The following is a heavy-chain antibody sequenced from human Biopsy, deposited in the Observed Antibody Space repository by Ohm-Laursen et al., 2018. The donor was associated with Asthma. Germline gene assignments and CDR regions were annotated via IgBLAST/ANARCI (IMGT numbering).Heavy chain of an antibody. CDR2: ISVYNGNT. D-gene: IGHD3-10*01. V-gene: IGHV1-18*01. J-gene: IGHJ6*02. CDR1: GYTFNSAG. Sequence: GASVKVSCNTSGYTFNSAGITWVRQAPGQGLERMGWISVYNGNTKVAQKLQDRVTMITDTSTSTAYMELRSLRSDDTAVYFCARAVDYSHYYGIDVWGQGTTVTVS. CDR3: ARAVDYSHYYGIDV.